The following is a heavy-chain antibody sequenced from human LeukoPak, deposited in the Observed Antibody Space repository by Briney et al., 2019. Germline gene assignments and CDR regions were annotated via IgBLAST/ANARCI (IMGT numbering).Heavy chain of an antibody. CDR2: ISAYNGNT. D-gene: IGHD2-21*02. Sequence: AASVKVSCKASGYTFTSYGISWVRQAPGQGLEWMGWISAYNGNTKYAQKLQGRVTMTTDTSTSTAYMELRSLRSDDTAVYYCARGALCGGDCYYYFDYWGQGTLVTVSS. V-gene: IGHV1-18*01. J-gene: IGHJ4*02. CDR3: ARGALCGGDCYYYFDY. CDR1: GYTFTSYG.